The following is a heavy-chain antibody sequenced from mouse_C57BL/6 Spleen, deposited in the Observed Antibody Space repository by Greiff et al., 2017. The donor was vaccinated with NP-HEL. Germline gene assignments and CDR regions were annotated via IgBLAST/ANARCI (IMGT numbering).Heavy chain of an antibody. CDR3: ARWGTTGLDY. CDR2: IDPYNGGT. V-gene: IGHV1-62-3*01. D-gene: IGHD1-1*01. CDR1: GYAFTSYW. J-gene: IGHJ2*01. Sequence: QVQLQQSGAELVKPGASVKISCKASGYAFTSYWMHWVKQRPGSGLEWIGRIDPYNGGTNYNEKFKSKATLTVDKPSSTAYMQLSSLTSEDSAVYYCARWGTTGLDYWGQGTTLTVSS.